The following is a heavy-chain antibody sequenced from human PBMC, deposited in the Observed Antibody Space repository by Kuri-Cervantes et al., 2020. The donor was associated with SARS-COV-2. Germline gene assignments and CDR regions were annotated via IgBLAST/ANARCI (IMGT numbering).Heavy chain of an antibody. CDR2: IYTSGST. CDR3: AGHGRSAGNDYELDS. V-gene: IGHV4-4*07. CDR1: GVSISSYY. J-gene: IGHJ4*02. Sequence: SETLSLTCTVSGVSISSYYWSWIRQPAGKGLEWIGRIYTSGSTDYNPSLKSRVTMSVDTSKNQFSLRLTSVTAADTALYFCAGHGRSAGNDYELDSWGLGALVTVSS. D-gene: IGHD4-17*01.